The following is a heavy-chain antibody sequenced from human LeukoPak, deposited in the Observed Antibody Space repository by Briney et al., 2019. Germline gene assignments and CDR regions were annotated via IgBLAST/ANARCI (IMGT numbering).Heavy chain of an antibody. CDR1: GDSISNYY. CDR3: ARETVTSWCFDL. Sequence: SETLSLTCTVSGDSISNYYWSWIRQPPGKGLEWIGYVYYSGSTNYNPSLKSRVTISVDTSKNQFSLKLTSLTAADTAVYYCARETVTSWCFDLWGRDTLVTVSS. V-gene: IGHV4-59*12. CDR2: VYYSGST. J-gene: IGHJ2*01. D-gene: IGHD4-17*01.